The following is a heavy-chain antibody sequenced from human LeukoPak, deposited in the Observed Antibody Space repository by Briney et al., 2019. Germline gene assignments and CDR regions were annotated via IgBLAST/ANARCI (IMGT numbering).Heavy chain of an antibody. V-gene: IGHV4-59*08. D-gene: IGHD6-19*01. J-gene: IGHJ3*02. CDR3: ASYSSGWSGGAFDI. CDR2: IYYSGST. Sequence: SETLSLTCTVSGGSISTYYWSWIRQPPGKGLEWIGYIYYSGSTDSNPSLKSRVTISVDTSKNQISLKLSSVTAADTAVYYCASYSSGWSGGAFDIWGQGTMVTVSS. CDR1: GGSISTYY.